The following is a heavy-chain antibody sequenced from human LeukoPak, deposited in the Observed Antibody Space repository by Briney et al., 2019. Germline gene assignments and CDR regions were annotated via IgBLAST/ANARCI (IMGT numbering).Heavy chain of an antibody. Sequence: ASVKVSCKASGYTFTSYGISRVRQAPGQGLEWMGWISAYNGNTNYAQKLQGRVTMTTDTSTSTAYMELRSLRSDDTAVYYCARDPTLYSNYGFDPWGQGTLVTVSS. J-gene: IGHJ5*02. D-gene: IGHD4-11*01. CDR2: ISAYNGNT. CDR3: ARDPTLYSNYGFDP. V-gene: IGHV1-18*01. CDR1: GYTFTSYG.